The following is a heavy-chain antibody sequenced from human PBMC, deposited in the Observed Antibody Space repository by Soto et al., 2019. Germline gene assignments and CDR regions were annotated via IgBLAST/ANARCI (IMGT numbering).Heavy chain of an antibody. D-gene: IGHD6-6*01. CDR2: IYYSGST. J-gene: IGHJ5*02. CDR3: AREEFYSSSSRWFDP. CDR1: GGSISSGGYY. V-gene: IGHV4-31*03. Sequence: QVQLQESGPGLVKPSQTLSLTCTVSGGSISSGGYYWSWIRQHPGKGLEWIGYIYYSGSTYYNPSLKSRITISVDTSKNQCSLKLSSVTAADTAVYYCAREEFYSSSSRWFDPWGQGTLVTVSS.